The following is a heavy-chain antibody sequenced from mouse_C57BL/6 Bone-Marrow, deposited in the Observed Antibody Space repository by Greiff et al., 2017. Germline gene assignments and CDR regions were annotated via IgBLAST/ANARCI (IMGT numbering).Heavy chain of an antibody. Sequence: QVQLQQPGAELVRPGTSVKLSCKASGYTFTSYWMHWVKQRPGQGLEWIGVIDPSDSYTNYNQKFKGKATFTVDTSSSTAYMQLSSLTSEDSAVYYCARRDGYYWFAYWGQGTLVTVSA. J-gene: IGHJ3*01. CDR3: ARRDGYYWFAY. CDR2: IDPSDSYT. CDR1: GYTFTSYW. D-gene: IGHD2-3*01. V-gene: IGHV1-59*01.